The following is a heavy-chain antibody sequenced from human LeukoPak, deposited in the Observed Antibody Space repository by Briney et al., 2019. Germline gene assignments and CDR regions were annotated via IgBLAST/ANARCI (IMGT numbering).Heavy chain of an antibody. CDR3: ARDRYSSLTPYYYYYGMDV. V-gene: IGHV3-23*01. Sequence: GGSLRLSCAASGFTFSSYAMSWVRQAPGKGLEWVSAISGSGGSTYYADSVKGRFTISRDNSKNTLYLQMNSLRAEDTAVYYCARDRYSSLTPYYYYYGMDVWGQGTTVTVSS. CDR1: GFTFSSYA. D-gene: IGHD6-13*01. CDR2: ISGSGGST. J-gene: IGHJ6*02.